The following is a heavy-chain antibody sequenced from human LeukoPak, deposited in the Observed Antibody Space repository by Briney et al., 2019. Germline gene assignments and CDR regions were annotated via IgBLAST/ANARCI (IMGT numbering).Heavy chain of an antibody. CDR2: IKQDGSEK. D-gene: IGHD2-8*02. Sequence: GGSLRLSCAASGFTFSNFWMGWVRQAPGKGLEWVANIKQDGSEKRYVDPVKGRFTISRDNAKNSLYLQMNSLRAEDTAVYYCARAPATNEWRCMDYWGQGTLVTVSS. CDR3: ARAPATNEWRCMDY. V-gene: IGHV3-7*01. CDR1: GFTFSNFW. J-gene: IGHJ4*02.